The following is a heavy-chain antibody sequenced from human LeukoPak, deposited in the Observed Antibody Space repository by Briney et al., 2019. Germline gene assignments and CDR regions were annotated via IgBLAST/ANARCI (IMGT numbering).Heavy chain of an antibody. CDR3: ARVRASSSWYHWFDP. CDR2: ISISSGTI. J-gene: IGHJ5*02. CDR1: GFTFSSYS. Sequence: GGSLRLSCAASGFTFSSYSMNWVRQAPGKGLEWVSYISISSGTIYYADSVKGRFTISRDNAKNSLFLQMNSLRAEDTAVYYCARVRASSSWYHWFDPWGQGTLVTVSS. V-gene: IGHV3-48*01. D-gene: IGHD6-13*01.